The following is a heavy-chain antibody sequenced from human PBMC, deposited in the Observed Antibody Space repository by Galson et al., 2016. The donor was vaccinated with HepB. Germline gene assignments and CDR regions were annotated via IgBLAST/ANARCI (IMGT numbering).Heavy chain of an antibody. CDR2: IKKDGNEK. CDR1: GFTFSSYW. Sequence: SLRLSCAASGFTFSSYWMNWVRQAPGKGLQWVANIKKDGNEKNYVDSVKGRFTISRDNAKNSLHLQMNSLRAEDTAVYYCAGGAGWTEDYWGQGTLVTVSS. CDR3: AGGAGWTEDY. J-gene: IGHJ4*02. V-gene: IGHV3-7*03. D-gene: IGHD1-26*01.